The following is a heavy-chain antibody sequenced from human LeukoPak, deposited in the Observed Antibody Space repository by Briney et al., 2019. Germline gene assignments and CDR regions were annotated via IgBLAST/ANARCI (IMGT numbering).Heavy chain of an antibody. V-gene: IGHV3-74*01. Sequence: GGSLRLSCAASGFTFSSYWMHWVRQAPGKGLVWVSRINSDGSSTSYADSVKGRFTVSRDNAKNTLYLQVSSLRAEDTAVYYCARAYSTTWTNAPDIWGQGTMVTVSS. D-gene: IGHD6-13*01. CDR1: GFTFSSYW. CDR2: INSDGSST. J-gene: IGHJ3*02. CDR3: ARAYSTTWTNAPDI.